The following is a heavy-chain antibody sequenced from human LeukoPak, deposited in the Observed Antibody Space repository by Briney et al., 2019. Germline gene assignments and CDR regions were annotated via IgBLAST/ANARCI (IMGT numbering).Heavy chain of an antibody. Sequence: ASVKVSCKSSGYTFTDYYIHWVRQAPGQGLEWMGWVTPDSGVTKYAQEFQGRVTLTRDTTIATVYMELTSLTSDDTAVYYCTRERGVRGPRGNWFDPWGQGTLVTVSS. V-gene: IGHV1-2*02. CDR3: TRERGVRGPRGNWFDP. CDR1: GYTFTDYY. J-gene: IGHJ5*02. D-gene: IGHD3-10*01. CDR2: VTPDSGVT.